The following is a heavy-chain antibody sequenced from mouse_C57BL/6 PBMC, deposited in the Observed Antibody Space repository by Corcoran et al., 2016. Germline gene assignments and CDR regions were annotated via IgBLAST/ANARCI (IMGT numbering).Heavy chain of an antibody. CDR2: IDPEDGDT. CDR1: GFNIKDYY. J-gene: IGHJ2*01. V-gene: IGHV14-1*01. D-gene: IGHD4-1*01. CDR3: TANWDHDY. Sequence: EVQLQQSGAELVRPGASVKLSCTATGFNIKDYYMHWVKQRPEHGLEWIGRIDPEDGDTEYAPKFQGKATMTEDTSSNTAYLQLSSLTSEDTAVYYCTANWDHDYWGQGTTLTVSS.